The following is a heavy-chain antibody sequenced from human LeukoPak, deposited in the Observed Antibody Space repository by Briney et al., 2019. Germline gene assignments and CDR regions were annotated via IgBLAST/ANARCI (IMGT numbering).Heavy chain of an antibody. J-gene: IGHJ4*02. CDR3: AGGATPGRYHFGS. CDR2: ITSSSSYI. D-gene: IGHD1-14*01. Sequence: GGSLRLSCAASGFTFSSYGMSWVRQAPGKGLEWVSSITSSSSYIYSPDSLKGRFTISRDNAKNSLYLQMNYLRGEDTAVYYCAGGATPGRYHFGSWGQGTLVTVSS. CDR1: GFTFSSYG. V-gene: IGHV3-21*01.